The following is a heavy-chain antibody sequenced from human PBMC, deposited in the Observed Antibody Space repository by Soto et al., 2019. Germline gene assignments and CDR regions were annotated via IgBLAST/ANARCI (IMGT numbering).Heavy chain of an antibody. D-gene: IGHD3-22*01. J-gene: IGHJ5*02. CDR1: GGTFSSYA. Sequence: QVQLVQSGAEVKKPGSSVKVSCKASGGTFSSYAISWVRQAPGQGLEWMGGIIPIFGTANYAQKFQGRVTITADESTGTAYMELSSLRSEDTAVYYCARPTRYYYDSSGQSAWFDPWGQGTLVTVSS. V-gene: IGHV1-69*12. CDR3: ARPTRYYYDSSGQSAWFDP. CDR2: IIPIFGTA.